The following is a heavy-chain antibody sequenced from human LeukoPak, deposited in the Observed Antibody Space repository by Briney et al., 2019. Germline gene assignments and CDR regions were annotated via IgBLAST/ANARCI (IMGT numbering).Heavy chain of an antibody. J-gene: IGHJ4*02. CDR1: GYTFTSYG. CDR3: ASQVGGYSYGYFDY. CDR2: ISAYNGNT. V-gene: IGHV1-18*01. Sequence: ASVRLSCKASGYTFTSYGISWVRQAPGQGLEWMGWISAYNGNTNYAQKLQGRVTMTTDTSTSTAYMELRSLRSDDTAVYYCASQVGGYSYGYFDYWGQGTLVTVSS. D-gene: IGHD5-18*01.